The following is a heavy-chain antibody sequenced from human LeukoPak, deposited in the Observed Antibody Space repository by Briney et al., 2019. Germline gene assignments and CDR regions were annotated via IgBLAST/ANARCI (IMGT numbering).Heavy chain of an antibody. CDR1: GFTFSSYA. V-gene: IGHV4-34*01. CDR2: INHSGGT. CDR3: ARVKDPGGYYYYYYMDV. D-gene: IGHD3-16*01. Sequence: GSLRLSCAASGFTFSSYAMSWVRQAPGKGLEWIGEINHSGGTKYNPSLKSRVTISVDTSKNQFSLKLSSVTAADTAMYYCARVKDPGGYYYYYYMDVWGKGTTVTVSS. J-gene: IGHJ6*03.